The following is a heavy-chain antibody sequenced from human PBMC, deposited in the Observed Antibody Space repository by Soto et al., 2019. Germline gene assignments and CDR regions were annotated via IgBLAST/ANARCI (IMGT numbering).Heavy chain of an antibody. CDR2: IHYSGTT. J-gene: IGHJ4*02. D-gene: IGHD3-3*01. V-gene: IGHV4-59*01. CDR3: ARRWSGIDY. CDR1: GGSINNYY. Sequence: QVQLQESGPGLVKPSETLSLTCTVSGGSINNYYWSWIRQPPGAGLEWIGYIHYSGTTNYNPSLMSRVTISMDTSKNQSFLKLPSMTAADTAVYYCARRWSGIDYWGQGTLVTVSS.